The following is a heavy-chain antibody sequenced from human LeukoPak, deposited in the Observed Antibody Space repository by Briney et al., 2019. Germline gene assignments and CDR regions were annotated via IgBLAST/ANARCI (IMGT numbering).Heavy chain of an antibody. Sequence: ASVKVSCKASGYTFTNYSISWVRQAPGQGLEWMGWISAYNGNTDSAQKLQGRFTMTTDTSTSTAYMELRSLRSDDTAVYYCARGQYFDFWGQGTLVTVSS. CDR1: GYTFTNYS. CDR3: ARGQYFDF. V-gene: IGHV1-18*01. J-gene: IGHJ4*02. CDR2: ISAYNGNT.